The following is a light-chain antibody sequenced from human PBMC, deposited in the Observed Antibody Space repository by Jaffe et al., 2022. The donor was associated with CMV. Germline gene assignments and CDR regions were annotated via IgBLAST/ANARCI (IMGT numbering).Light chain of an antibody. CDR2: QDT. Sequence: SYELTQPPSVSVSPGQTANITCSGDKLGDKYTSWYQQKPGQSPVVVIYQDTKRPSGVPERFSGSNSGNTATLTISGTQALDEADYYCQAWEGHTVIFGGGTKLTV. V-gene: IGLV3-1*01. CDR3: QAWEGHTVI. CDR1: KLGDKY. J-gene: IGLJ2*01.